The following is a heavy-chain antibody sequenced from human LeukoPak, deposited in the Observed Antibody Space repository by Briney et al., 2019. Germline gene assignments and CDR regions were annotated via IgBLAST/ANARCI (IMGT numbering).Heavy chain of an antibody. J-gene: IGHJ6*02. Sequence: SQTLSLTCAISGDTVSSNSAAWNWIRQSPSRGLEWLGRTYYRSKWYNDYAVSVKSRITINPDTSKNQFSLQLNSVTPEDTAVYYCARGYYGSGSWFPYYYYGMDVWGQGTTVTVSS. D-gene: IGHD3-10*01. V-gene: IGHV6-1*01. CDR1: GDTVSSNSAA. CDR2: TYYRSKWYN. CDR3: ARGYYGSGSWFPYYYYGMDV.